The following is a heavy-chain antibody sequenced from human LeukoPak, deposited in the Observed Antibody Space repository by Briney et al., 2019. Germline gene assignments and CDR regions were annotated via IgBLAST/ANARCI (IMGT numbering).Heavy chain of an antibody. CDR1: RFTFSSYW. D-gene: IGHD2-15*01. CDR3: ASAIKLGGRYGMDV. CDR2: ISYDGSNK. Sequence: GGSLRLSCAASRFTFSSYWMSWVRQAPGKGLEWVAVISYDGSNKYYADSVKGRFTISRDNSKNTLYLQMNSLRAEDTAVYYCASAIKLGGRYGMDVWGQGTTVTVSS. J-gene: IGHJ6*02. V-gene: IGHV3-30*03.